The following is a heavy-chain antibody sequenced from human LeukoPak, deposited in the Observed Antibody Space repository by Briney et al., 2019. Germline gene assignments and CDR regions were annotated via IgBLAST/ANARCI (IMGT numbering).Heavy chain of an antibody. D-gene: IGHD3-3*01. CDR2: INHSGST. J-gene: IGHJ4*02. CDR3: YASITIFGVVTDDS. V-gene: IGHV4-34*01. CDR1: GGSFSGYY. Sequence: PSETLSLTCAVYGGSFSGYYWSWIRQPPGKELEWIGEINHSGSTNYNPSLKSRVTISIDSSKNQFSLKLSSVTAADTAVYYCYASITIFGVVTDDSWGQGTLVTVSS.